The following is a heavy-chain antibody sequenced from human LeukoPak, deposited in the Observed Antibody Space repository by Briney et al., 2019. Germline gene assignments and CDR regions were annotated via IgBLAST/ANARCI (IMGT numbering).Heavy chain of an antibody. CDR2: IYHSGST. CDR3: ASLIYVSGSTSAFDI. CDR1: GGSISSDDYY. V-gene: IGHV4-4*02. Sequence: PSETLSLTCTVSGGSISSDDYYWSWVRQPPGKGLEWIGEIYHSGSTNYNPSLKSRVTISVDKSKNQFSVKLSSVTAADTAVYYCASLIYVSGSTSAFDIWGQGTLVTVSS. J-gene: IGHJ3*02. D-gene: IGHD3-10*01.